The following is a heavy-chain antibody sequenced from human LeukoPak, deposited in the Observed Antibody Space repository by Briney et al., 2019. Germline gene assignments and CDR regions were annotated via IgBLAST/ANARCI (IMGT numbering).Heavy chain of an antibody. D-gene: IGHD3-10*01. Sequence: ASVKVSCKASGYTFTNYGISWVRQAPGQGPEWMGWVSTYNGNTNYAQKLQDRVTMTTDTSTSTAYMELRSLRSDDTALYYCARGWELSIWGQGTMVTVSS. CDR3: ARGWELSI. J-gene: IGHJ3*02. V-gene: IGHV1-18*01. CDR1: GYTFTNYG. CDR2: VSTYNGNT.